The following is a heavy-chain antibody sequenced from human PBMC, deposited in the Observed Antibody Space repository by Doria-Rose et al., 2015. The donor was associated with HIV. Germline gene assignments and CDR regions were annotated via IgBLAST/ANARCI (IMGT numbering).Heavy chain of an antibody. J-gene: IGHJ4*02. CDR3: ARIKSSRWYHKYYFDF. CDR1: GVSLSSPGMG. V-gene: IGHV2-26*01. CDR2: IFSDDVR. D-gene: IGHD6-13*01. Sequence: QESGPVLVKPTETLTLTCTVSGVSLSSPGMGVSWIRQPPGKALEWLANIFSDDVRSYKTSLKSRLAITRGTSKSQVVITMTDMDPVDTATYYCARIKSSRWYHKYYFDFWGQGTLVIVSA.